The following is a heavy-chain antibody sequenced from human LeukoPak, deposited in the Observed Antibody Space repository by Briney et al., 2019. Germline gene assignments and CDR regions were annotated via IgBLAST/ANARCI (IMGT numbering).Heavy chain of an antibody. V-gene: IGHV1-69*05. D-gene: IGHD3-22*01. Sequence: SVEVSCKASGGTFSSYAISWVRQAPGQGLEWMGRIIPIFGTANYAQKFQGRATITTDESTSTAYMELSSLRSEDTAVYYCARDTPHIYYDSSGYYFDYWGQGTLVTVSS. CDR3: ARDTPHIYYDSSGYYFDY. J-gene: IGHJ4*02. CDR2: IIPIFGTA. CDR1: GGTFSSYA.